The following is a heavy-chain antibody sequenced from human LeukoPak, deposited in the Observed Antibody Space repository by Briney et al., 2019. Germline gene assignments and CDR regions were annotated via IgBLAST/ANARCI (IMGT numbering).Heavy chain of an antibody. J-gene: IGHJ6*02. CDR2: IYYSGST. D-gene: IGHD6-13*01. CDR1: GGSISSSSYY. CDR3: TRLLSYSSSWYYYYYYGMDV. Sequence: SETLSLTCTVSGGSISSSSYYWGWIRQPPGKGLEWIGSIYYSGSTYYNPSLKSRVTISVDTSKNQFSLKLSSVTAADTAVYYCTRLLSYSSSWYYYYYYGMDVWGQGTTVTVSS. V-gene: IGHV4-39*01.